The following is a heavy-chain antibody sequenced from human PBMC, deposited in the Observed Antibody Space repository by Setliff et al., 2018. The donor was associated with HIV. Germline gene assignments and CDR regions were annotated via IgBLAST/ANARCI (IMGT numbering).Heavy chain of an antibody. Sequence: PSETLSLTCAVSGYSLSSDYYWSWIRQPPGKGLEWIGYIYDSGRTYYNPSLKSRVTISVDTSKNQFSLKLSSVTAADTAVYYCARDRENYYDSTGAFDIWGQGTMVTVSS. CDR2: IYDSGRT. J-gene: IGHJ3*02. D-gene: IGHD3-22*01. CDR3: ARDRENYYDSTGAFDI. V-gene: IGHV4-30-4*01. CDR1: GYSLSSDYY.